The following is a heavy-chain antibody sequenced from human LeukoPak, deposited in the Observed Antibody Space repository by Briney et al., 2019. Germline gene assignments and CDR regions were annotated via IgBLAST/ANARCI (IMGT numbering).Heavy chain of an antibody. J-gene: IGHJ4*02. CDR1: GFTVSNNY. Sequence: GGSLRLSCAASGFTVSNNYMTWVRQAPGKGLEWVSTFSGSGGNTYYADSVKGRFTISRDDSKNTLYLQMDSLRAEDTAVYYCARDLGIAARPVFDHWGQGTLVTVSS. V-gene: IGHV3-23*01. D-gene: IGHD6-6*01. CDR3: ARDLGIAARPVFDH. CDR2: FSGSGGNT.